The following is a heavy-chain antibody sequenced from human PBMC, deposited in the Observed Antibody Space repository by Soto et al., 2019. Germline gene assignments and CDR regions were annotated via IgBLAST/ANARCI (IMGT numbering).Heavy chain of an antibody. CDR3: ARGLNGYLHYFDY. V-gene: IGHV1-3*01. CDR2: INAGNGNT. Sequence: ACRDGIASCSRQSARQYPGQRLEWMGWINAGNGNTKYSQKFQGRVTITRDTSASTAYMELSSLRSEDTAVYYCARGLNGYLHYFDYWGQGTPVTVSS. J-gene: IGHJ4*02. CDR1: RDGIASCS. D-gene: IGHD5-18*01.